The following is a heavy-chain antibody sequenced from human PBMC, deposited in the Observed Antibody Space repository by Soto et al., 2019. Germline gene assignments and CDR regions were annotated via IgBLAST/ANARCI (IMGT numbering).Heavy chain of an antibody. D-gene: IGHD2-21*01. CDR1: GFTFSSYE. V-gene: IGHV3-48*03. CDR2: ISSSGRTI. Sequence: SLRLSCAASGFTFSSYEMNWVRQAPGKGLEWVSYISSSGRTIYYADSVKGRFAISRDNAKNSLFLQMNSLRADDSAIYYCARVISGPIDYWGQGTLVTVSS. CDR3: ARVISGPIDY. J-gene: IGHJ4*02.